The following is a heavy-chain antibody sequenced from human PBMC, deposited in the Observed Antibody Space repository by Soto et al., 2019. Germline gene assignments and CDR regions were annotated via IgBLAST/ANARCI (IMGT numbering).Heavy chain of an antibody. D-gene: IGHD6-19*01. Sequence: VQLVESGGGVVQPGRSRRLSCAASGFTFSDYSLHGVRQAPGKGLEWVAVVSHDGRNTQYADSVKGRFTISRDSSKNTVSLEMTSLSAEDTAVYYCAKWGRQWLVTSDLNYWGQGALVTVSS. CDR2: VSHDGRNT. V-gene: IGHV3-30*18. J-gene: IGHJ4*02. CDR3: AKWGRQWLVTSDLNY. CDR1: GFTFSDYS.